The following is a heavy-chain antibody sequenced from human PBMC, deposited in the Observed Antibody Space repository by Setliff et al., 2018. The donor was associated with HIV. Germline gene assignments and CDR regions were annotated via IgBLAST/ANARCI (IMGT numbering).Heavy chain of an antibody. J-gene: IGHJ6*02. CDR3: AREIGDYYDSSGYYPPTDYYYGMDV. Sequence: ASVKVSCKASGYTFTSYGISWVRQAPGQGLEWMGWISAYNGNTNYALKLQGRVTMTTDTSTSTAYMELRSLRSDDTAVYYCAREIGDYYDSSGYYPPTDYYYGMDVWGQGTTVTVSS. CDR2: ISAYNGNT. D-gene: IGHD3-22*01. CDR1: GYTFTSYG. V-gene: IGHV1-18*01.